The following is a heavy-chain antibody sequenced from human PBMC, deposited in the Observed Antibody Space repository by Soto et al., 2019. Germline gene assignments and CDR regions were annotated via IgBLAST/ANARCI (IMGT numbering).Heavy chain of an antibody. V-gene: IGHV4-59*01. J-gene: IGHJ4*02. CDR2: IYYTGTT. CDR3: ARGRQWLDY. Sequence: QVQLQESGPGLVKPSETVSLNCTVSGGSINNYYWTWIRQPPGKGLEWIAYIYYTGTTNYNPSLKSRVTISVDQSKNQFSLILNSVTAADTAVYYCARGRQWLDYWGQGTLVTVSS. CDR1: GGSINNYY. D-gene: IGHD6-19*01.